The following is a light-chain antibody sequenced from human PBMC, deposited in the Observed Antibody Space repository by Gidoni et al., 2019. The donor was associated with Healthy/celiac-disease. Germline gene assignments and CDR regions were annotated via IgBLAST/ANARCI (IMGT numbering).Light chain of an antibody. J-gene: IGLJ3*02. CDR1: SSDVGGYNY. CDR2: EFS. CDR3: SSYTSSSPWV. Sequence: QSALTQPASVSGSPGQSITISCTGTSSDVGGYNYVSWYHQHPGKAPKLIIYEFSNRPSGVSNRFSGSKSGNTASLTISGLQAEDEADYYCSSYTSSSPWVFGGGTKLTVL. V-gene: IGLV2-14*01.